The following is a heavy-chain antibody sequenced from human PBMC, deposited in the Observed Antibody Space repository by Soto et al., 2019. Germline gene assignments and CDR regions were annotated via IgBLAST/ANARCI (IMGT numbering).Heavy chain of an antibody. D-gene: IGHD5-12*01. Sequence: SVKVSCKASGGTFSSYRINWVRQAPGQGLEWVGGIVPIYRTADYAQKFQGRVTITADESTSTAYMELSSLRSEDTAVYYCARATRSGSPHFDHWGQGTLVTVSS. J-gene: IGHJ4*02. CDR3: ARATRSGSPHFDH. CDR2: IVPIYRTA. V-gene: IGHV1-69*13. CDR1: GGTFSSYR.